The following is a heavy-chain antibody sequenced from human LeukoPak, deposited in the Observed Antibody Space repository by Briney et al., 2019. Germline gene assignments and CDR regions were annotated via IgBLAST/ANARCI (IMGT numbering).Heavy chain of an antibody. CDR3: ASTMYHYGSGYY. CDR2: IYYSGST. Sequence: SETLSLTCAVYGGSFSGYYWSWLRQPPGKGLEWIGSIYYSGSTYYNPSLKSRVTISVDTSKNQFSLKLSSVTAADTAVYYCASTMYHYGSGYYGGQGTLVTVSS. CDR1: GGSFSGYY. J-gene: IGHJ4*02. D-gene: IGHD3-10*01. V-gene: IGHV4-34*01.